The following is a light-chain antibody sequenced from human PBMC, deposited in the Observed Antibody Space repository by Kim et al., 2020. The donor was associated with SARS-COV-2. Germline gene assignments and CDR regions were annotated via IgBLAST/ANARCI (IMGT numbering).Light chain of an antibody. V-gene: IGKV1-6*01. CDR1: QGIRND. CDR2: AAS. Sequence: AIQMTQSPSSLSASVGDRVTITCRASQGIRNDLGWYQQKPGKAPKLLLYAASSLQSGVPSRFSGGGSGTDFTLTISSLQPEDFATYYCLQDYIYPYTFGQGTKLEI. J-gene: IGKJ2*01. CDR3: LQDYIYPYT.